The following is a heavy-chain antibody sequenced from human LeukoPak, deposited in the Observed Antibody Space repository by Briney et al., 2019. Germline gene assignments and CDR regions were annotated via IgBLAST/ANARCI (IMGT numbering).Heavy chain of an antibody. D-gene: IGHD3-10*01. CDR3: TRHFPVTMIRD. Sequence: SETLSLTCSVSGASTRLNYWSWIRQPPGKGLEWIGYVSNGGATDYNPSLQGRVTMSVDTSKNHFYLALTSVTAADTAIYFCTRHFPVTMIRDWGQGILITVSS. J-gene: IGHJ1*01. CDR1: GASTRLNY. CDR2: VSNGGAT. V-gene: IGHV4-59*08.